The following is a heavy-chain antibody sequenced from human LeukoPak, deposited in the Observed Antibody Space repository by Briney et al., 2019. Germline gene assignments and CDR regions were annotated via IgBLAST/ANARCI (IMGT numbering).Heavy chain of an antibody. CDR2: MYASGNT. CDR3: ARDSKSSHIWYFDL. CDR1: GDSISSHY. J-gene: IGHJ2*01. V-gene: IGHV4-4*07. Sequence: PSETLSLTCTVSGDSISSHYWSWIRQSAGKGLEWIGRMYASGNTNYNPSLRSRIAMSVDMSKNQFSLKLSSVTAADTAIYYCARDSKSSHIWYFDLWGRGALVTVSS. D-gene: IGHD6-6*01.